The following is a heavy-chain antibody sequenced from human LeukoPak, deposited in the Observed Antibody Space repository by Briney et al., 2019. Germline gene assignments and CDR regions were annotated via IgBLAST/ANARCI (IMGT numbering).Heavy chain of an antibody. J-gene: IGHJ6*02. CDR3: ARDGKLSFTIFGVVNYYYYGMDV. D-gene: IGHD3-3*01. Sequence: ASVKVSCKASGYTFTSYGISRVRQAPGQGLEWMGWISAYNGNTNYAQKLQGRVTMTTDTSTSTAYMELRSLRSDDTAVYYCARDGKLSFTIFGVVNYYYYGMDVWGQGTTVTVSS. V-gene: IGHV1-18*01. CDR2: ISAYNGNT. CDR1: GYTFTSYG.